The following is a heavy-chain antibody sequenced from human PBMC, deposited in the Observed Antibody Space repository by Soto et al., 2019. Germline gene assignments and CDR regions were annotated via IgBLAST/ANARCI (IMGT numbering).Heavy chain of an antibody. CDR1: GFTVSGNS. V-gene: IGHV3-53*01. Sequence: GGSLRLSCAVSGFTVSGNSITWVRQAPGQGLEWVSVLHSDVSTYYVDSVKGRFVISRDNSKNTVYLQMNSLRAEDTAIYYCARELGGSWYNWFDPWGQGTLVTVSS. D-gene: IGHD2-15*01. J-gene: IGHJ5*02. CDR2: LHSDVST. CDR3: ARELGGSWYNWFDP.